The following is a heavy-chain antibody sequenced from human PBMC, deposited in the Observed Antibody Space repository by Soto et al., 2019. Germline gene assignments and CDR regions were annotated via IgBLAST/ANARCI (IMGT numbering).Heavy chain of an antibody. CDR1: GGSFTSNNW. D-gene: IGHD1-7*01. Sequence: SETLSLTCAVSGGSFTSNNWWTWVRQPPGQGLEWIGEIYRTGSTNYNPSLKSRVTISLDKSENQFSLKVTSLTAAYTAVYYCASRDPGTSVDYWGQGTLVTVPS. J-gene: IGHJ4*02. CDR3: ASRDPGTSVDY. V-gene: IGHV4-4*02. CDR2: IYRTGST.